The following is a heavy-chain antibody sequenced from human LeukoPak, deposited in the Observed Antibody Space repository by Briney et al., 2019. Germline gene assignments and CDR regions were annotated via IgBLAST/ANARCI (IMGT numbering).Heavy chain of an antibody. CDR1: GFIFSSYG. Sequence: GGSLRLSCAASGFIFSSYGMHWVRQAPDKGLEWVAFIRYDGSRKYYADSVKGRFTISRDKSKNTLYLQMNGLRAEDTAMYYCAKVSLNMVNDAFDIWGQGTMVSVSS. CDR3: AKVSLNMVNDAFDI. J-gene: IGHJ3*02. D-gene: IGHD4/OR15-4a*01. CDR2: IRYDGSRK. V-gene: IGHV3-30*02.